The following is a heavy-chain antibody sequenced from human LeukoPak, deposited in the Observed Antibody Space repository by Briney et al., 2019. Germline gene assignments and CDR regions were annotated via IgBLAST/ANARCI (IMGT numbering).Heavy chain of an antibody. CDR1: GGSFSGYY. D-gene: IGHD2-15*01. CDR2: INHSGST. V-gene: IGHV4-34*01. CDR3: ARYCSGGSCYGTGSFDY. J-gene: IGHJ4*02. Sequence: PSETLSLTCAVYGGSFSGYYWSWIRQPPGKGLEWIGEINHSGSTNYNPSLKSRVTISVDTSKNQFSQKLSSVTAADTAVYYCARYCSGGSCYGTGSFDYWGQGTLVTVSS.